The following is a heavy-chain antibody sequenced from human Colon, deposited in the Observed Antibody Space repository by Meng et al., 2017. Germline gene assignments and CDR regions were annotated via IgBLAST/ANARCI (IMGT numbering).Heavy chain of an antibody. V-gene: IGHV1-46*01. Sequence: ASAKVSCKASGYTFTNYYMHWLRQPPGQGLEWMGIINPSAGTTEYEQKFQGRVTMTRDTSTSTVYMELSRLTSDDTAVYYSARKGGDTRAFDIWGQGTMVTVSS. CDR3: ARKGGDTRAFDI. D-gene: IGHD3-16*01. CDR1: GYTFTNYY. J-gene: IGHJ3*02. CDR2: INPSAGTT.